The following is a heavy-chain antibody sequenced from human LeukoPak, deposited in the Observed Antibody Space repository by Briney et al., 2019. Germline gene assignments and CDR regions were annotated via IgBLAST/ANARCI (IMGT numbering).Heavy chain of an antibody. CDR2: IYRNWST. D-gene: IGHD3-22*01. V-gene: IGHV4-4*02. CDR1: GGSISSSNW. CDR3: ARVQAYYYDSGGSPLDAFDI. Sequence: TLALTCAGSGGSISSSNWGRWVRQPPGKGLEWIGEIYRNWSTNYNPSLKSRVTISVDKSKNQFSLKLSSVTAADTAVYYCARVQAYYYDSGGSPLDAFDIWGQGTMVTVSS. J-gene: IGHJ3*02.